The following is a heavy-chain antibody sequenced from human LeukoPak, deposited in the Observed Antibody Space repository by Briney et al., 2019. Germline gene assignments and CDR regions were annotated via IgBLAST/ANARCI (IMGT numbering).Heavy chain of an antibody. CDR3: AKGFLPTSSSSNYVSFDF. CDR1: GFTFSNYA. CDR2: IAFSGST. Sequence: GGSPRLSCAASGFTFSNYALTWVRQAPGKGLEWVSAIAFSGSTYYADSVKGRFTISRDDSKNTLYLQMNSLRAEDTAVYYCAKGFLPTSSSSNYVSFDFWGQGTLVTVSS. J-gene: IGHJ4*02. V-gene: IGHV3-23*01. D-gene: IGHD6-13*01.